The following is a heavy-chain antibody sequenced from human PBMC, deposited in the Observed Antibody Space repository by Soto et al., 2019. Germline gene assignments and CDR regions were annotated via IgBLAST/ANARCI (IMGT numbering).Heavy chain of an antibody. J-gene: IGHJ4*02. D-gene: IGHD6-19*01. CDR2: ISYDGSNK. CDR3: ARDPVGGSGWYAYLDY. V-gene: IGHV3-30-3*01. CDR1: GFTFSSYA. Sequence: GGSLRLSCAASGFTFSSYAMHWVRQAPGKGLEWVAVISYDGSNKYYADSVKGRFTISRDNSKNTLYLQMNSLRAEDTAVYYCARDPVGGSGWYAYLDYWGQGT.